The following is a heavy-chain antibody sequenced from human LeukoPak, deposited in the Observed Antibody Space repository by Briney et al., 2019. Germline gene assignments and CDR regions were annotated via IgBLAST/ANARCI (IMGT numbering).Heavy chain of an antibody. V-gene: IGHV1-18*01. CDR3: AGITMVRGVGSWFDP. CDR2: ISAYNGNT. J-gene: IGHJ5*02. CDR1: GYTFTSYG. Sequence: ASVKVSCKASGYTFTSYGISWVRQAPGQGLEWMGWISAYNGNTNYAQKLQGRVTMTTDTSTSTAYMELRSLRSNDTAVYYCAGITMVRGVGSWFDPWGQGTLVTVSS. D-gene: IGHD3-10*01.